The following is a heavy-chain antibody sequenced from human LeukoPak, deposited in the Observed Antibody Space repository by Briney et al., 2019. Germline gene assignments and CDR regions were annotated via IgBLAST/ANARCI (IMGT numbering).Heavy chain of an antibody. CDR1: GFTFGDYA. D-gene: IGHD6-13*01. Sequence: GGSLRLSCTASGFTFGDYAMSWFRQAPGKGLEWVGFIRSKAYGGTTEYAASVKGRFTISRDDSKSIAYLQMNSLKTEDTAVYYCTKEGIAAAGLPDYWGQGTLVTVSS. V-gene: IGHV3-49*03. CDR2: IRSKAYGGTT. CDR3: TKEGIAAAGLPDY. J-gene: IGHJ4*02.